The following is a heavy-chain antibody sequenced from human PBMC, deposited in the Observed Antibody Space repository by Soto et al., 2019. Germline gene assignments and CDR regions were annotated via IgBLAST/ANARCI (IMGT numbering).Heavy chain of an antibody. V-gene: IGHV4-31*03. CDR3: AVGERFLEWLLR. CDR2: IYYSGST. Sequence: QVQLQESGPGLVKPSQTLSLTCTVSGGSISSGGYYWSWIRQHPGKGLEWIGYIYYSGSTYYNPYLKSRVTISVDTSKNQFSLKLSSVTAADTAVYYCAVGERFLEWLLRWGQGTLVTVSS. D-gene: IGHD3-3*01. CDR1: GGSISSGGYY. J-gene: IGHJ4*02.